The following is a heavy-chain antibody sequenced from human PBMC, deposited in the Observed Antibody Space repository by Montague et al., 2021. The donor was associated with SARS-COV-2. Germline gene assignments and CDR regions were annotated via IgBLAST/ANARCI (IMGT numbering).Heavy chain of an antibody. Sequence: TLSLTCTASGGSVSSGSYYWSWIRQPAGKGLEWIGRIYTSGSSNYNPSLKSRVTISVDTSKNQFSLKVSSVTAADTAVYYCARERSADYYDGSGYHSYKYGMDVWGQGTTVTVSS. CDR1: GGSVSSGSYY. CDR2: IYTSGSS. J-gene: IGHJ6*02. V-gene: IGHV4-61*02. D-gene: IGHD3-22*01. CDR3: ARERSADYYDGSGYHSYKYGMDV.